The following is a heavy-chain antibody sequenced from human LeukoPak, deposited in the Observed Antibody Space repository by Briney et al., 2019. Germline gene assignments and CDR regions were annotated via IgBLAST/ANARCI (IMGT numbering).Heavy chain of an antibody. J-gene: IGHJ3*01. Sequence: GGSLRLSCAASGFTFSSYAINWVRQAPGKGLEWVSIISGSGGSTYYADSVKGRFTISRDNSKNTLYLQMNSLRAEDTAVYYCAKDPPRYGFLAPPYAWGQGTMVTVSS. CDR2: ISGSGGST. D-gene: IGHD3-3*01. CDR3: AKDPPRYGFLAPPYA. CDR1: GFTFSSYA. V-gene: IGHV3-23*01.